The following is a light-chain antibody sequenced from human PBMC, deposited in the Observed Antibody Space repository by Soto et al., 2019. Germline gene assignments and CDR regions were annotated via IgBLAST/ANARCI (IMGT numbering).Light chain of an antibody. CDR3: QQYKNWPSWT. Sequence: EIVMTQSPATLSVSPGERATLSCRASQSVSSYLAWYQQKPGQAPRLLIYGASTRATGIPARFSVSGSGTEYTLTLSSLQSEDCAVYYYQQYKNWPSWTFGQGTKVEIK. CDR2: GAS. J-gene: IGKJ1*01. CDR1: QSVSSY. V-gene: IGKV3-15*01.